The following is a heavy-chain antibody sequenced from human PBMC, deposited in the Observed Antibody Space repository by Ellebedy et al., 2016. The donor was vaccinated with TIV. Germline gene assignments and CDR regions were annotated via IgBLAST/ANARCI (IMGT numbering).Heavy chain of an antibody. Sequence: GSLRLXCTVSGGSISSYYWSWIRQPPGKGLEWIGYIYYSGSTNYNPSLKSRVTISVDTSKNQFSLKLSSVTAADTAVYYCARDRRSITVTHFDIWGQGTMVTVSS. D-gene: IGHD3-22*01. CDR3: ARDRRSITVTHFDI. CDR1: GGSISSYY. V-gene: IGHV4-59*01. J-gene: IGHJ3*02. CDR2: IYYSGST.